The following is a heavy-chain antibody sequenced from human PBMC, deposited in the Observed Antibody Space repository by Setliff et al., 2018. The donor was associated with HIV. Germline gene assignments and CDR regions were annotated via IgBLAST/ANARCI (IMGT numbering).Heavy chain of an antibody. D-gene: IGHD3-22*01. Sequence: GGSLRLSCAASGLSFSSYVMSWVRQAPGKGLEWVSGISGSGGSTYYADSVKGRFTISRDNSKNKVYLQMNNLRSEDTAVYYCATDSSGYYLGGFDYWGQGTLVTVSS. CDR2: ISGSGGST. J-gene: IGHJ4*02. CDR1: GLSFSSYV. CDR3: ATDSSGYYLGGFDY. V-gene: IGHV3-23*01.